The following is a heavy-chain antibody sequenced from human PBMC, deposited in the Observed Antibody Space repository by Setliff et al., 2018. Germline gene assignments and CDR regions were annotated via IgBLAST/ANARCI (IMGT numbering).Heavy chain of an antibody. CDR1: GYRFSNYG. Sequence: ASVKVSCKASGYRFSNYGISWVRQAPGQGLEWVGRISAYNGNTKSSPKVQGRVTLTADTSTNTAYMELRSLKSDDTAIYYCARSWAGYSYFYMDVWGKGTTVTVSS. CDR3: ARSWAGYSYFYMDV. D-gene: IGHD3-16*01. J-gene: IGHJ6*03. V-gene: IGHV1-18*01. CDR2: ISAYNGNT.